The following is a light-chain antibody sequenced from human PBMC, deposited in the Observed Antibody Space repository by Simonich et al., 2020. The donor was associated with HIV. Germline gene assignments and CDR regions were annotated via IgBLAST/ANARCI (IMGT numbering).Light chain of an antibody. CDR1: RSVLYSSNNKNY. V-gene: IGKV4-1*01. J-gene: IGKJ4*01. CDR2: WAS. Sequence: DIVMTQSPDSLAVSLGERATVNCRSSRSVLYSSNNKNYLAWYQQKPGPPPKLLIYWASTRESGVPDRFSGSGSGTYFTLTISSLQAEDVAVYYCQQHYSAPFTFGGGTKVEIK. CDR3: QQHYSAPFT.